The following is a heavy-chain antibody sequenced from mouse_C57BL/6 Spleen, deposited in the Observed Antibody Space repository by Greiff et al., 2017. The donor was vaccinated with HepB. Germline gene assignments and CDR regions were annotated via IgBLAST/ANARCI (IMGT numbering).Heavy chain of an antibody. J-gene: IGHJ3*01. Sequence: VQLKESGPELVKPGDSVKISCKASGYSFTGYFMNWVMQSHGKSLEWIGRINPYNGDTFYNQKFKGKATLTVDKSSSTAHMELRSLTSEDSAVYYCARGGYGPAWFAYWGQGTLVTVSA. CDR3: ARGGYGPAWFAY. V-gene: IGHV1-20*01. CDR1: GYSFTGYF. D-gene: IGHD2-2*01. CDR2: INPYNGDT.